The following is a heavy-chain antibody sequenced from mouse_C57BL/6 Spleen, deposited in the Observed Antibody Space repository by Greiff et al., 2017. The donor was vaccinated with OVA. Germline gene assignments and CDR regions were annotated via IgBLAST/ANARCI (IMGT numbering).Heavy chain of an antibody. Sequence: QVQLQQPGAELVKPGASVKLSCKASGYTFTSYWMHWVKQRPGQGLAWIGMIHPNSGSTNYNEKFKSKATLTVDKSSSTAYMQLSSLTSEDSAVYYCASYGNYDYFDYWGQGTTLTVSS. V-gene: IGHV1-64*01. CDR1: GYTFTSYW. J-gene: IGHJ2*01. D-gene: IGHD2-1*01. CDR3: ASYGNYDYFDY. CDR2: IHPNSGST.